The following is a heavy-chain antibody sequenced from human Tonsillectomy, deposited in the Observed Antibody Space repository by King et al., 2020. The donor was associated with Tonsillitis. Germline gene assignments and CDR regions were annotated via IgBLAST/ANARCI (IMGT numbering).Heavy chain of an antibody. CDR3: AKSNCGYPLGGDY. J-gene: IGHJ4*02. CDR1: GFTFDDYA. D-gene: IGHD1-1*01. Sequence: VQLVESGGGLVQPGRSLRLSCAASGFTFDDYAMHWVRQAPGKGLEWVSGISWNSGNIGYADSVKGRFTISRDNAKNSLYLQMNSLRAEDTALYYCAKSNCGYPLGGDYWGQGTLVTVSS. CDR2: ISWNSGNI. V-gene: IGHV3-9*01.